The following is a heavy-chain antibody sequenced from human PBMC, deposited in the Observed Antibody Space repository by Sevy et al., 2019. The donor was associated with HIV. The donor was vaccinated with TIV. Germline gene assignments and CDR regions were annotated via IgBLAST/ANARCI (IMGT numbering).Heavy chain of an antibody. CDR1: GFTFSNYA. CDR2: ISGSADAT. CDR3: VKEVSQYSYSDY. J-gene: IGHJ4*02. V-gene: IGHV3-23*01. D-gene: IGHD5-18*01. Sequence: GGSLRLSCAASGFTFSNYAMSWVRQTPGKGLEWVSAISGSADATYYTDSVKGRFTISRDNSKNTLYLQMHSLGAEDTAFYYCVKEVSQYSYSDYWGQGTLVTVSS.